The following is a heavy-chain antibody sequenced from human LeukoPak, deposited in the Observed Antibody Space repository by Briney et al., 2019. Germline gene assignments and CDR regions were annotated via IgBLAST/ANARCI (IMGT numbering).Heavy chain of an antibody. CDR1: GYTFTSYD. V-gene: IGHV1-8*01. J-gene: IGHJ6*03. D-gene: IGHD5-12*01. CDR3: ARDSGSYYYYYMDV. CDR2: MNPNSGNT. Sequence: ASVKVSCLASGYTFTSYDINWVRQATGQGVEWMGWMNPNSGNTGYAQRFQGRVTMTRNTSISTAYMELSSLRSEDTAVYYCARDSGSYYYYYMDVWGKGTTVTVSS.